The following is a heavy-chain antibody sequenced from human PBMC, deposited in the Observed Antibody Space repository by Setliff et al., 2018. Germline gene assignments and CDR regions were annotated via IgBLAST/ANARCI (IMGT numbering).Heavy chain of an antibody. CDR3: ARRETYYNFWSGYFDY. CDR1: GGSISSSSYY. J-gene: IGHJ4*02. Sequence: TSETLSLTCTVSGGSISSSSYYWGWIRQPPGKGLEWIGSIYYSGSTYYNPSLKSRVTISVDTSKNQFSLELSSVTAADTAVYYCARRETYYNFWSGYFDYWGQGTLVTVSS. V-gene: IGHV4-39*07. D-gene: IGHD3-3*01. CDR2: IYYSGST.